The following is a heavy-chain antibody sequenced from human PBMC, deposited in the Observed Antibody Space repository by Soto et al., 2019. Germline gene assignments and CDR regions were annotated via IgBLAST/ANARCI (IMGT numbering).Heavy chain of an antibody. J-gene: IGHJ5*02. CDR3: ARSLIRSSSRRHTGIHNALGYPAEPPPDP. Sequence: FLVKGAWKGVVGALSGDLVGWGRHAPGQGLEWMGGIIPILGTANYAQKFQGRGTITADESTSTAYMEPSSLRSEDKAVYYCARSLIRSSSRRHTGIHNALGYPAEPPPDP. CDR1: VGALSGDL. V-gene: IGHV1-69*01. D-gene: IGHD5-18*01. CDR2: IIPILGTA.